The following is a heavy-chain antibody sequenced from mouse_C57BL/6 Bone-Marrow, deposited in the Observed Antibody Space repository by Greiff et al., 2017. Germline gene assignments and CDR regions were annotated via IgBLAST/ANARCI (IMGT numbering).Heavy chain of an antibody. D-gene: IGHD2-4*01. CDR2: ISDGGSYT. J-gene: IGHJ4*01. CDR3: ARDRDYDYAYAIDY. V-gene: IGHV5-4*01. CDR1: GFTFSSYA. Sequence: EVMLVESGGGLVKPGGSLKLSCAASGFTFSSYAMSWVRQTPETRLEWVASISDGGSYTYYPDNVKGRFTISRDNAKNKLYLQMSHLKSEDTAMYYCARDRDYDYAYAIDYWGQGTSVTVSS.